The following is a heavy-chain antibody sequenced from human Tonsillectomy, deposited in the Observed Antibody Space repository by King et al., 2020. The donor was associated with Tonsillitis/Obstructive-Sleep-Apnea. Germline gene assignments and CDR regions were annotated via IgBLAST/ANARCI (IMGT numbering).Heavy chain of an antibody. J-gene: IGHJ1*01. CDR3: TTDRLFFQH. Sequence: VQLVESGGGLVKPGGSLRLSCAASGFILSNAWMSWVRQAPGKGLEWVGRIKSKTDGGTIDYAAPVQGRFTISRDDPKNTLYLQMNSLDTEDTAVYYCTTDRLFFQHWGQGTLVIVSS. CDR1: GFILSNAW. CDR2: IKSKTDGGTI. V-gene: IGHV3-15*05. D-gene: IGHD6-19*01.